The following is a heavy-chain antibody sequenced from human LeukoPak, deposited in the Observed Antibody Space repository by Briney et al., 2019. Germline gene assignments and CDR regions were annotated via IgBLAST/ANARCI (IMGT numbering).Heavy chain of an antibody. CDR3: ARVGAGSSAYFFDY. J-gene: IGHJ4*02. Sequence: ASVKVSSKASGYTFTSYYLHWVRQAPGQGLEWMGWINPNSGATNYAQKFQGRVTMTRDTSISTAYMELSRLRSDDTTFYYCARVGAGSSAYFFDYWGQGTLVTVSS. D-gene: IGHD6-19*01. CDR2: INPNSGAT. V-gene: IGHV1-2*02. CDR1: GYTFTSYY.